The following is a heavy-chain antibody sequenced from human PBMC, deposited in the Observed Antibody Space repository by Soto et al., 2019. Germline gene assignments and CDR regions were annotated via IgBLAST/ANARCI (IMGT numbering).Heavy chain of an antibody. Sequence: VQLVESGGGVVQPGRSLRLSCAASGFTFISYSMHWVRQAPGKGLEWVAVISYDGHNEYYVDSVKGRFTISRDNSKNTVSLQMNSLRAEDTAVYFCAKDRTGVAARRRSYQYYGMDVWGQGTTVTVSS. V-gene: IGHV3-30*18. CDR2: ISYDGHNE. D-gene: IGHD6-6*01. CDR3: AKDRTGVAARRRSYQYYGMDV. J-gene: IGHJ6*02. CDR1: GFTFISYS.